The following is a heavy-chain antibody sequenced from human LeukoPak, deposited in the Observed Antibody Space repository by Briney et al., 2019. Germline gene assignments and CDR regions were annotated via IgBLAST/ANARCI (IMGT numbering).Heavy chain of an antibody. CDR2: IYYSGST. Sequence: SETLSLTCTVSVGSITSSSYYCGWIRQPPGKGLELIGCIYYSGSTYYNPSLKSRVTISVDTSKNQFSLKLSSVPTADTAVYYCPRGASSRVLTNWFDPWGQGTLVTVYS. CDR3: PRGASSRVLTNWFDP. V-gene: IGHV4-39*01. D-gene: IGHD5-24*01. CDR1: VGSITSSSYY. J-gene: IGHJ5*02.